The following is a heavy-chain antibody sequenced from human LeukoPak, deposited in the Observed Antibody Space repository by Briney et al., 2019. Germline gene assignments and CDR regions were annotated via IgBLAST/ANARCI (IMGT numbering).Heavy chain of an antibody. V-gene: IGHV3-21*01. CDR1: GFTFSSFS. CDR2: ISSGSTYI. J-gene: IGHJ6*03. CDR3: ARDGYYYYYMDV. Sequence: GGSLRLSCEASGFTFSSFSMNWVRQAPGKGLEWISSISSGSTYIHYADSVKGRFTISRDNAKNSLYLQMDSLRAEDTAVYYCARDGYYYYYMDVWGKGTTVTVSS.